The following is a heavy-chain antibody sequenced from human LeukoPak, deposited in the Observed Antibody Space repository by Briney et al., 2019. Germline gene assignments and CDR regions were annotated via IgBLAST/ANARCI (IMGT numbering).Heavy chain of an antibody. CDR1: GFTFSSYA. D-gene: IGHD4-17*01. CDR2: ISYDGSNK. V-gene: IGHV3-30-3*01. J-gene: IGHJ4*02. Sequence: GRSLRLSCAASGFTFSSYAMHWVRQAPGKGLEWVAVISYDGSNKYYADSVKGRFTISRDNSKNTLYLQMNSLRAEDTAVYYCARGPDYGDHTPFDYWGQGTLVTVSS. CDR3: ARGPDYGDHTPFDY.